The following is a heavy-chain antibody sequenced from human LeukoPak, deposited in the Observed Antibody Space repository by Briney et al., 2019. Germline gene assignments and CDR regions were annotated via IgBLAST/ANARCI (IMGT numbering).Heavy chain of an antibody. V-gene: IGHV3-7*01. J-gene: IGHJ4*02. CDR3: ARESGSVTSEVDFDY. D-gene: IGHD4-17*01. Sequence: PGGSLRLSCTASGFTFGDYAMSWVRQAPGKGLEWVATIRQDGSQKYYVDSVKGRFTISRDNAKNSLYLQMNSLRTEDTAVYYCARESGSVTSEVDFDYWGQGTLVTVSS. CDR1: GFTFGDYA. CDR2: IRQDGSQK.